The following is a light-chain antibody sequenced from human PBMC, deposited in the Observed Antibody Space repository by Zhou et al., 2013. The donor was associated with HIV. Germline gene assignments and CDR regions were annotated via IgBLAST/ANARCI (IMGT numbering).Light chain of an antibody. CDR1: QDISNS. V-gene: IGKV1-39*01. CDR3: QQSYSTPPT. CDR2: DAS. J-gene: IGKJ5*01. Sequence: DIQMTQSPSSLSASVGDRVTITCQASQDISNSLNWFQQKPGKAPKLLIYDASNLETGVPSRFSGSGSGTQFTLSISSVQPDDFASYYCQQSYSTPPTFGQGTRLEI.